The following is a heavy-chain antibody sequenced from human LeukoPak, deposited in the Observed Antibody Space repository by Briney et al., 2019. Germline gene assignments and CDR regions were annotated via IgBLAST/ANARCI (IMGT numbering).Heavy chain of an antibody. V-gene: IGHV4-34*01. Sequence: SETLSLTCAVYGGSFSGYYWSWIRQPPGKGLEWIGEINHSGSTNYNPSLKSRVTISVDTSKNQFSLKLSSVTAADTAVYYCARGSSYCTNGVCYLGSFDYWGQGTLVTVSS. D-gene: IGHD2-8*01. J-gene: IGHJ4*02. CDR2: INHSGST. CDR3: ARGSSYCTNGVCYLGSFDY. CDR1: GGSFSGYY.